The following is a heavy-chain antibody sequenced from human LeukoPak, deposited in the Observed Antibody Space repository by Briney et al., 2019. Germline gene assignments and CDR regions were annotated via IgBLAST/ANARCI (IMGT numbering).Heavy chain of an antibody. J-gene: IGHJ4*02. D-gene: IGHD3-22*01. CDR1: GGSISSSSYY. CDR2: IYTSGST. Sequence: SETLSLTCTVSGGSISSSSYYWGWIRQPPGKGLEWIGRIYTSGSTNYNPSLKSQVTISVDTSKNQFSLKLSSVTAADTAVYYCARVSGQKYYYDSSGYYFDYWGQGTLVTVSS. CDR3: ARVSGQKYYYDSSGYYFDY. V-gene: IGHV4-61*05.